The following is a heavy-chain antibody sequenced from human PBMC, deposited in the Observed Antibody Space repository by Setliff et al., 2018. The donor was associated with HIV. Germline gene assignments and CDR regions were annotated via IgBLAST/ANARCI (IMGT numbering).Heavy chain of an antibody. D-gene: IGHD2-15*01. V-gene: IGHV1-46*01. CDR1: GYTFTSYY. J-gene: IGHJ5*02. CDR3: ARVRYCSGGSCYGGEYWFDH. Sequence: GASVKVSCKASGYTFTSYYIHWVRQAPGQGLEWMGLIHPSGGSTSYAQSFQDRVTMTRDTSTSTAYMELSSLRSEDTAVYYCARVRYCSGGSCYGGEYWFDHWGQGTLVTVSS. CDR2: IHPSGGST.